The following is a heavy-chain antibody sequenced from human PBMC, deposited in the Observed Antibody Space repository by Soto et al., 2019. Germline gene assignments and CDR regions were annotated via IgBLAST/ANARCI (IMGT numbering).Heavy chain of an antibody. D-gene: IGHD2-21*01. Sequence: EVQLVESGGGLVQPGESLRLSCAASGLTFRSYWMHWVRQAPGKGLVWVSRINTDGSVAMYVDSVKGRFTISRDNAQNTLHLHMTSLRAEDTAVYYCARDMRLWRLDSWGQGTLVTVSS. CDR1: GLTFRSYW. CDR3: ARDMRLWRLDS. V-gene: IGHV3-74*03. CDR2: INTDGSVA. J-gene: IGHJ4*02.